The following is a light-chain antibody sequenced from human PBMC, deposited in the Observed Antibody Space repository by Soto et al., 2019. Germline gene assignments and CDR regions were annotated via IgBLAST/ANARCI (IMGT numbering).Light chain of an antibody. V-gene: IGKV3-11*01. J-gene: IGKJ3*01. CDR1: QSVVTS. Sequence: EIVLTQSPATLSLSPGESATLSCRASQSVVTSLAWYQQKPGQAPKVLIYDASNRATGVPDRFRGSGSGTDLLLTTSNPDPADFSVYYWHPRSTWAPFTFGPGTKVD. CDR2: DAS. CDR3: HPRSTWAPFT.